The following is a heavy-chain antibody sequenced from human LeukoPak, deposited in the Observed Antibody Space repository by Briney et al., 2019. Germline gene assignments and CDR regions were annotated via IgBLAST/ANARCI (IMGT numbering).Heavy chain of an antibody. Sequence: PGGSLRLSCAASGFTFSSYAMSWVRQAPGKGLEWVSATSDGGGSTYYADSVKGRFTISRDNSKNTLYLQMNSLRAEDTAVYYCARVHSSGWYRMDYWGQGTLVTVSS. J-gene: IGHJ4*02. CDR2: TSDGGGST. CDR1: GFTFSSYA. V-gene: IGHV3-23*01. D-gene: IGHD6-19*01. CDR3: ARVHSSGWYRMDY.